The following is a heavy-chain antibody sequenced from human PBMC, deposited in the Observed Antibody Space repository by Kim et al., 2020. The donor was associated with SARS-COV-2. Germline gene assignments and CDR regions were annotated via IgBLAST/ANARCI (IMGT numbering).Heavy chain of an antibody. J-gene: IGHJ4*02. CDR3: ARDSVYNWKTERFDY. D-gene: IGHD1-20*01. V-gene: IGHV1-69*13. CDR2: IIPIFGTA. CDR1: GGTFSSYT. Sequence: SVKVSCKASGGTFSSYTISWVRQAPGQGLEWMGGIIPIFGTANYAQKFQGRVTITADESTSTAYMELSSLRSEDTAVYYCARDSVYNWKTERFDYWGQGTLVTVSS.